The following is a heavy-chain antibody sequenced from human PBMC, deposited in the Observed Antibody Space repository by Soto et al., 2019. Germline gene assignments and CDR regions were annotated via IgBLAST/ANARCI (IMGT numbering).Heavy chain of an antibody. Sequence: GGSLRLSCAASGFTFSSYSMNWVRQAPGKGLEWVSSISSSSSYIYYADSVKGRFTISRDNSKNSLYLQMNSLRAEDTAVYYCARDGNIAAAVFYYGMDVWGQGTTVTVSS. V-gene: IGHV3-21*01. CDR1: GFTFSSYS. CDR3: ARDGNIAAAVFYYGMDV. J-gene: IGHJ6*02. CDR2: ISSSSSYI. D-gene: IGHD6-13*01.